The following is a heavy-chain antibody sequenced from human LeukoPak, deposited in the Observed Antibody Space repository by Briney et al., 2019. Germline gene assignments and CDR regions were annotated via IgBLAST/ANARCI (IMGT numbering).Heavy chain of an antibody. CDR2: ISSSSSYI. J-gene: IGHJ3*02. D-gene: IGHD6-13*01. CDR3: ARDFSWSSSSWPAGLGAFDI. V-gene: IGHV3-21*01. Sequence: PGGSLRLSCAASGFTFSSYSMNWVRQAPGKGLEWVSSISSSSSYIYYADSVKGRFTISRDNAKNSLYLQMNSLRAEDTAVYYCARDFSWSSSSWPAGLGAFDIWGQGTMVTVSS. CDR1: GFTFSSYS.